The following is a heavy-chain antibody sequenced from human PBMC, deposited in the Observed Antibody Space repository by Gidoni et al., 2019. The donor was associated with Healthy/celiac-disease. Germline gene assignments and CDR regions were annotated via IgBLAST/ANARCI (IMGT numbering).Heavy chain of an antibody. Sequence: EVQLVESGGGLVKPGGSLRLSCAASGFPFIRYTMNWVRQAPGKWLEWVSSISSSSSYIYYADSVKGRFTISRDNAKNSLYLQMNSLRAEDTAVYYCARDLEDSSGWYEGQWKAFDIWGQGTMVTVSS. D-gene: IGHD6-19*01. J-gene: IGHJ3*02. CDR1: GFPFIRYT. CDR2: ISSSSSYI. CDR3: ARDLEDSSGWYEGQWKAFDI. V-gene: IGHV3-21*01.